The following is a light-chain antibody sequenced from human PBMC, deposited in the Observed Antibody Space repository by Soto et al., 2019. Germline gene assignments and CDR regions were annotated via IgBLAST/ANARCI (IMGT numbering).Light chain of an antibody. J-gene: IGLJ3*02. Sequence: QSALTQPASGSGSPGQSITISCTDALVSWFQQHPGRAPKLIIYEVTRRPSGVSDRFSGSKSGDTASLTISGLQSEDEADYYCSSYVPGNVLVLFGGGTKLTVL. CDR3: SSYVPGNVLVL. V-gene: IGLV2-23*02. CDR1: AL. CDR2: EVT.